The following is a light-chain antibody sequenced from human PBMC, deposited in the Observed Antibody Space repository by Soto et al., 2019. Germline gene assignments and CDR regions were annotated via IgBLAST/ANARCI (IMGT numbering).Light chain of an antibody. CDR3: SSYTSSNTLT. V-gene: IGLV2-14*01. CDR1: SSDVGGYDY. CDR2: DVT. Sequence: QYALTQPASVSGSPGQSITISCTGTSSDVGGYDYVSWYQQHPGKVPKLIIYDVTNRPSGVSNRFSGSKSGNTASLTISGLQADDEADYYCSSYTSSNTLTFGGGTKLTVL. J-gene: IGLJ2*01.